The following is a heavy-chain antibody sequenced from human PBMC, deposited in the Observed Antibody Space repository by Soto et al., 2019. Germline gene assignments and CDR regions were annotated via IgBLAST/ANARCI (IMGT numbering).Heavy chain of an antibody. CDR1: GYTFTGYY. CDR2: INPNTGGT. V-gene: IGHV1-2*02. Sequence: ASVKVSCKTSGYTFTGYYIHWLRQAPGQGLEWMGWINPNTGGTKYEQKFQGRVTMTRDTSVSTAYMELSRLRSDDTAVYYCGRQLAYCGGDCYTEPIDYWGQGTLVTVSS. J-gene: IGHJ4*02. CDR3: GRQLAYCGGDCYTEPIDY. D-gene: IGHD2-21*02.